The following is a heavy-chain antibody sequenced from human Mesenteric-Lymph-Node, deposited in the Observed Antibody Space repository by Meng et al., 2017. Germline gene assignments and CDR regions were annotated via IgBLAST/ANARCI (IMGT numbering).Heavy chain of an antibody. Sequence: QVPLQESGPGLVKPSETLSLTCAVSGGSISRSDWWSWVRQPPGKGLEWIGETSHSGSTNYSPSLKSRVTISLDKSKNQLSLKLNSVTAADTAVYYCARVGAYCGGDCYHPRWGQGTLVTVSS. CDR1: GGSISRSDW. V-gene: IGHV4-4*02. CDR2: TSHSGST. CDR3: ARVGAYCGGDCYHPR. J-gene: IGHJ4*02. D-gene: IGHD2-21*02.